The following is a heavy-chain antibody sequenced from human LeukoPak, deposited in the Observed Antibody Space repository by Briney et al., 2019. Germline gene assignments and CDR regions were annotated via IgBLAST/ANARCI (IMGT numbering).Heavy chain of an antibody. CDR3: ARSITMIVVDPLFYMDV. V-gene: IGHV3-23*01. Sequence: GGSLRLSCAASGFTFTSYAMSWVRQAPGKGLEWVSAISGSGISTYYADSVKGRFTISRDNAKNSLYLQMNSLRAEDTAVYYCARSITMIVVDPLFYMDVWGKGTTVTVSS. CDR1: GFTFTSYA. D-gene: IGHD3-22*01. CDR2: ISGSGIST. J-gene: IGHJ6*03.